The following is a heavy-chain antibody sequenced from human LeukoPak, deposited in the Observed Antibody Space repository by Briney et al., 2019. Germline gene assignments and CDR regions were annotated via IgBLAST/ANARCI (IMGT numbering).Heavy chain of an antibody. V-gene: IGHV3-7*01. CDR3: AREGYCSSTSCYDYYYYMDV. Sequence: GGSLRLSCAASGFTFSRYWMSWVCQAPGKGLEWVSNIKQDGSEKYYVDSVKGRFTISRDNAKNSMYLQMNSLRVEDTAVYYCAREGYCSSTSCYDYYYYMDVWGKGTTVTVSS. D-gene: IGHD2-2*01. J-gene: IGHJ6*03. CDR1: GFTFSRYW. CDR2: IKQDGSEK.